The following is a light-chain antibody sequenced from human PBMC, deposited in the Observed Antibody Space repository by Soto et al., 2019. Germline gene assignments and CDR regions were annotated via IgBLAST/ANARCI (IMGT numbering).Light chain of an antibody. Sequence: QSALTQPASASGSPGQSVTISCTGTSSDVGAYIYVSWYQHHPGKAPKLMIYEVSNRPSGVSDRFSGSKSGNTASLTVSGLQAEDEADYYCFSYAASNTLVFGGGTKLTVL. CDR3: FSYAASNTLV. CDR2: EVS. J-gene: IGLJ3*02. V-gene: IGLV2-8*01. CDR1: SSDVGAYIY.